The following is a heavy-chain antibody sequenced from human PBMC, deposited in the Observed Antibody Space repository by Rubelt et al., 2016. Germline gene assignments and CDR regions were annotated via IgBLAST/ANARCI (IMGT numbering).Heavy chain of an antibody. J-gene: IGHJ5*01. V-gene: IGHV1-46*01. Sequence: QAQLVQSGAEVKTPGASVKVSCKASGYTSTSSYIPWVRQAPGQGLEWMGIIHPSGGSTSYAQKFQGRVTMTRETYTSTVYMELRSLRSDDTAVSSCARETPRTGKWFESWGQGSLVTVSS. D-gene: IGHD1-14*01. CDR3: ARETPRTGKWFES. CDR1: GYTSTSSY. CDR2: IHPSGGST.